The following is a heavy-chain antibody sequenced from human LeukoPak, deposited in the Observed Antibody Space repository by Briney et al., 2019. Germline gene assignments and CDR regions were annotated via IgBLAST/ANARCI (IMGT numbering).Heavy chain of an antibody. D-gene: IGHD3-10*02. CDR2: IKEDGSEK. J-gene: IGHJ6*04. V-gene: IGHV3-7*01. CDR1: GFIFSNYW. Sequence: GGSLRLSCAASGFIFSNYWMSWVRQAPGKGLEWVANIKEDGSEKYYVDSVKGRFTISRDNAKNSLYLQMNSLRAEDTAVYYCAEFGITMIGGVWGKGTTVTISS. CDR3: AEFGITMIGGV.